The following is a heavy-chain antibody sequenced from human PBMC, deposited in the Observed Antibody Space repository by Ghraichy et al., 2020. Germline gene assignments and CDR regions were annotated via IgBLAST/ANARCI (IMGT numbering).Heavy chain of an antibody. CDR1: GFTFSNYW. D-gene: IGHD6-19*01. CDR3: VRDHSSCWSFDY. Sequence: LSLTCAVSGFTFSNYWMSWVRQPPGKGLEWVANVRQDGSQKYYVDSVKGRFTISRDNADNSLYLQMNSLRAEDTAVYYCVRDHSSCWSFDYWGQGTLVTVSS. J-gene: IGHJ4*02. V-gene: IGHV3-7*03. CDR2: VRQDGSQK.